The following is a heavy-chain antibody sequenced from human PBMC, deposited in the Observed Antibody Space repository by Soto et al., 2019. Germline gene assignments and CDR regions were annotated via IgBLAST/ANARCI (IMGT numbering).Heavy chain of an antibody. CDR3: AKVDDRIDEYCYGMDV. V-gene: IGHV3-30*04. J-gene: IGHJ6*02. Sequence: GGPLRLSWTASGGSIRSFGRHWIRKDQDRGQEWVSIISSDGRNKNYADSVKGRFTISRDNSKNTLYLQMNSLRTEDEAVYYCAKVDDRIDEYCYGMDVWGQGTTVTVSS. CDR1: GGSIRSFG. D-gene: IGHD2-15*01. CDR2: ISSDGRNK.